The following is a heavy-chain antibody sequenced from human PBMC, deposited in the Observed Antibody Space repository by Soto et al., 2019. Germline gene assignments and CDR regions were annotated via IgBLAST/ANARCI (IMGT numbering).Heavy chain of an antibody. CDR2: IIPILGIA. Sequence: SVKVSCKASGGTFSSYTISWVRQAPGQGLEWMGRIIPILGIANYAQKFQGRVTITADKSTSTAYMELSSLRSEDTAVYYCARDLVVNGGPPSWGQGTLVTVSS. J-gene: IGHJ5*02. V-gene: IGHV1-69*04. D-gene: IGHD2-2*01. CDR1: GGTFSSYT. CDR3: ARDLVVNGGPPS.